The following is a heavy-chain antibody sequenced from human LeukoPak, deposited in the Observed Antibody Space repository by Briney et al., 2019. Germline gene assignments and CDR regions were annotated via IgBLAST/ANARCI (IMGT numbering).Heavy chain of an antibody. CDR2: IRYDGSNK. J-gene: IGHJ4*02. Sequence: GGSLRLSCAASGFTFSSYGMHWVRQAPGKGLEWVAFIRYDGSNKYYADSVKGRFTISRDNSKNTLYLQMNSLRAEDTAVYYCAKDMETGYPDYFDYWGQGALVTVSS. CDR1: GFTFSSYG. D-gene: IGHD5-18*01. V-gene: IGHV3-30*02. CDR3: AKDMETGYPDYFDY.